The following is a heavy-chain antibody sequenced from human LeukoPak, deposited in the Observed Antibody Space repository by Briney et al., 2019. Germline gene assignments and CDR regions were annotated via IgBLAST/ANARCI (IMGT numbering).Heavy chain of an antibody. V-gene: IGHV3-30*03. D-gene: IGHD3-10*01. CDR2: ISHYSSNS. J-gene: IGHJ4*02. CDR3: ARDLSGSYMSDY. CDR1: GFIFSGYG. Sequence: GGCLRLSCAASGFIFSGYGMHWVRQAPGKGLEWVAFISHYSSNSCHADSVKGRFTISRDNSKNTLYLQMNSLTDEDTAVYYCARDLSGSYMSDYWGQGTLVTVSS.